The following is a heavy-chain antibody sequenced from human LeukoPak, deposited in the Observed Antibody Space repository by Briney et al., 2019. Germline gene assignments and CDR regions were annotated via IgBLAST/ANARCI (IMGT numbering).Heavy chain of an antibody. J-gene: IGHJ6*02. CDR3: ARKYYYGSFYGMDV. D-gene: IGHD3-10*01. V-gene: IGHV1-69*04. Sequence: GSSVKVSCKASGGTFSSYAISWVRQAPGQGLEWMGRIIPILGIANYAQKFQGRVTITADKSTSTAYMELSSLRSEDSAVYYCARKYYYGSFYGMDVWGQGTTVTVSS. CDR1: GGTFSSYA. CDR2: IIPILGIA.